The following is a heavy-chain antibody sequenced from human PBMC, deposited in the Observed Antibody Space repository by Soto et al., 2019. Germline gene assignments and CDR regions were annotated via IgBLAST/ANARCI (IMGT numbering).Heavy chain of an antibody. CDR2: INHSGST. CDR3: AREVPSRYFDL. Sequence: SETLSLTCAVYGASSSDYYWNWIRQPPGKGLEWIREINHSGSTIYNTSLESRVTISLDTSRKQFTLKMRSATAADTAVYYCAREVPSRYFDLWGRGTPVTVSS. V-gene: IGHV4-34*01. D-gene: IGHD1-1*01. CDR1: GASSSDYY. J-gene: IGHJ2*01.